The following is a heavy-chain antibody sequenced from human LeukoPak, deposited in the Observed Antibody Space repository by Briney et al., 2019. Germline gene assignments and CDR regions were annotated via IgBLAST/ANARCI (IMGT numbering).Heavy chain of an antibody. CDR3: VRVELAGMDV. Sequence: GGSLRLSSAASGFTFSSSGMHWVRQAPGKGLGWVAVIWYDGSNRYYADSVKGRFTISRDNSKYTLYLQMNSLRAEDTAVYYCVRVELAGMDVWGQGTTVTVSS. CDR1: GFTFSSSG. D-gene: IGHD3-3*02. CDR2: IWYDGSNR. V-gene: IGHV3-33*01. J-gene: IGHJ6*02.